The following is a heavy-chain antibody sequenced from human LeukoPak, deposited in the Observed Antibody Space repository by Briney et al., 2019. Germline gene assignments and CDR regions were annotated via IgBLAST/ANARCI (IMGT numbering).Heavy chain of an antibody. V-gene: IGHV3-23*01. CDR1: GFTFSSYA. Sequence: PGGSLRLSCAASGFTFSSYAMSWVRQAPGKGLEWVSAISDSGGSTYYADSVEGRFTISRDNSKNTLYLQMNSLRAEDTAVYYCAKDQYYYDSSGYYYYFDYWGQGTLVTVSS. D-gene: IGHD3-22*01. CDR2: ISDSGGST. J-gene: IGHJ4*02. CDR3: AKDQYYYDSSGYYYYFDY.